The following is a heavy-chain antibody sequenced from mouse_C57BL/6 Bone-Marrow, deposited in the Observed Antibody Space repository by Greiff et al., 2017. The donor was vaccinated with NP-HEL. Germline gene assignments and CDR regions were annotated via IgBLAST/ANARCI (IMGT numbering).Heavy chain of an antibody. J-gene: IGHJ4*01. Sequence: QVHVKQSGAELARPGASVKLSCKASGYTFTSYGISWVKQRTGQGLEWIGEIYPRSGNTYYNEKFKGKATLTADKSSSTAYMELRSLTSEDSAVYFCGYGNGYYYAMDYWGQGTSVTVSS. CDR1: GYTFTSYG. V-gene: IGHV1-81*01. CDR3: GYGNGYYYAMDY. D-gene: IGHD2-10*02. CDR2: IYPRSGNT.